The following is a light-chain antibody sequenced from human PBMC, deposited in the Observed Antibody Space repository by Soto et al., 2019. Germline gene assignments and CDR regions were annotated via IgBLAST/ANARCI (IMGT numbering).Light chain of an antibody. Sequence: EIVMTRSPATLAVSPWDTATLSCRASQSLGGNLAWYQQKPGQGPRLLIFRASSRATGVPGRFSGSGSGTDFTLTITSLEPEDFAFYYCHQRQRWPRTFGQGTKVDI. J-gene: IGKJ1*01. V-gene: IGKV3-15*01. CDR2: RAS. CDR3: HQRQRWPRT. CDR1: QSLGGN.